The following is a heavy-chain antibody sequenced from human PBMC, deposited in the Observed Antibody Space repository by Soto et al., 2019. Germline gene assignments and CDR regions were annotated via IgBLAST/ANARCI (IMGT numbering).Heavy chain of an antibody. D-gene: IGHD5-18*01. V-gene: IGHV4-39*01. J-gene: IGHJ4*02. CDR3: ARYDTAMAGY. CDR1: GGSISTDHYH. Sequence: SETLSLTCTVSGGSISTDHYHWTWIRQTPGKGLEWIGSIYYSGSTYYNPSLKSRVTISVDTSKNQFSLKLSSVTAADTAVYYCARYDTAMAGYWGQGTLVTVSS. CDR2: IYYSGST.